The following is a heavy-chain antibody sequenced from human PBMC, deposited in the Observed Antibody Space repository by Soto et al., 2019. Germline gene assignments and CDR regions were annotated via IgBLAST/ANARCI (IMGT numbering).Heavy chain of an antibody. V-gene: IGHV4-4*02. D-gene: IGHD1-1*01. CDR1: GGSVRAPDW. Sequence: SETLSLTCTPSGGSVRAPDWWNWVRQSPDKGLEWIAEVHISGHSNYNPSLRSRVSVSIDSSKNQFYLNLNSVTAADTAIYYCARVRQGCSANNCYFDPWGQGTQVTVSS. CDR2: VHISGHS. CDR3: ARVRQGCSANNCYFDP. J-gene: IGHJ5*01.